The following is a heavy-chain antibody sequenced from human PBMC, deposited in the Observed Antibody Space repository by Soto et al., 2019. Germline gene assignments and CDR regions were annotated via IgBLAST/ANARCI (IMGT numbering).Heavy chain of an antibody. D-gene: IGHD1-26*01. CDR1: GYTFTSYA. Sequence: ASVKVSCKASGYTFTSYAMHSVRQAPGQRLEWMGWINAGNGNTKYSQKFQGRVTITRDTSASTAYMELSSLRSEDTAVYYCAREERTYLFGAMNPTWFDPWGQGTLVTVSS. CDR2: INAGNGNT. J-gene: IGHJ5*02. V-gene: IGHV1-3*01. CDR3: AREERTYLFGAMNPTWFDP.